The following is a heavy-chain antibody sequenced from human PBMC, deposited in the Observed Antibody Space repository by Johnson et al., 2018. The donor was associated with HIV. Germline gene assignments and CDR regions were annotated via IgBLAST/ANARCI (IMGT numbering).Heavy chain of an antibody. V-gene: IGHV3-20*04. CDR3: ARESLTTSDAFDM. Sequence: EQLVESGGGVVRPGGSLRLSCAASGFKLDDYGMSWVRQFTGEGLEWVSGINWKGGSTGYADSAKGRFTISRDNTKNSVYLQMNSPTAEDTAVYYCARESLTTSDAFDMWGQGTMVTVSS. D-gene: IGHD1-1*01. CDR2: INWKGGST. J-gene: IGHJ3*02. CDR1: GFKLDDYG.